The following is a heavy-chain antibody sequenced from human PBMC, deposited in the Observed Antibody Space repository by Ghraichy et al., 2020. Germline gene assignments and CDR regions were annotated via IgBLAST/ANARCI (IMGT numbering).Heavy chain of an antibody. CDR1: GFTVSSNY. J-gene: IGHJ4*02. CDR2: IYSGGST. CDR3: ASRGIHHNIVGGVGYFDY. V-gene: IGHV3-53*01. D-gene: IGHD3-10*01. Sequence: GGSLRLSCAASGFTVSSNYMSWVRQAPGKGLEWVSVIYSGGSTYYADSVKGRFTISRDNSKNTLYLQMNSLRAEDTAVYYCASRGIHHNIVGGVGYFDYWGQGTLVTVSS.